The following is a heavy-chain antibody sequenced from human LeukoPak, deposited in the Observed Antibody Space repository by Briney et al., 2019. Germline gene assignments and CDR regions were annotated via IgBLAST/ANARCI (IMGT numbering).Heavy chain of an antibody. CDR2: ISGSGGST. D-gene: IGHD3-16*02. V-gene: IGHV3-23*01. J-gene: IGHJ4*02. CDR3: AKDSHYDYVWGSYRYSPDRFDY. CDR1: GFNFSSYA. Sequence: GGSLRLSCAASGFNFSSYAMSWVRQAPGKGLEWVSAISGSGGSTYYADSVKGRFTISRDNSKNTLYLQMNSLRAEDTAVYYCAKDSHYDYVWGSYRYSPDRFDYWGQGTLVTVSS.